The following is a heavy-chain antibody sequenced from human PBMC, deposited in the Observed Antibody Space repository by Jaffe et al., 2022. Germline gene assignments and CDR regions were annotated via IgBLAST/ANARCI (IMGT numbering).Heavy chain of an antibody. CDR2: IYTRGST. Sequence: QVQLQESGPGLVKPSQPLSLTCTVSGGSINSGLYYWSWVRQPAGKGLEWIGRIYTRGSTNYNPSLKSRVTISLDTSKNQFSLKLSSVTAADTAVYYCARDEGDLLILDYWGQGTPVTVSS. D-gene: IGHD3-10*01. V-gene: IGHV4-61*02. J-gene: IGHJ4*02. CDR3: ARDEGDLLILDY. CDR1: GGSINSGLYY.